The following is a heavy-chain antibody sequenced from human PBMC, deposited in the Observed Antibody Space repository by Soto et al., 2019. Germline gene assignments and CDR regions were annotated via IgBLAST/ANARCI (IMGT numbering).Heavy chain of an antibody. CDR2: ISSSSSTI. V-gene: IGHV3-48*02. CDR1: GFTFSSYS. J-gene: IGHJ4*02. Sequence: EVQLVESGGGLVQPGGSLRLSCAASGFTFSSYSMNWVRQAPGKGLEWVSYISSSSSTIYYADSVKGRFTISRDNAKNSLYLQMNSLRDEDTAVYYCARGGYDYVWGSYRHLEGVDYWGQGTLVTVSS. D-gene: IGHD3-16*02. CDR3: ARGGYDYVWGSYRHLEGVDY.